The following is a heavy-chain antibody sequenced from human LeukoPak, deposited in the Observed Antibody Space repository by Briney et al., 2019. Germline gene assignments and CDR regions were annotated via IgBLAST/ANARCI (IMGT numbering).Heavy chain of an antibody. V-gene: IGHV5-10-1*01. J-gene: IGHJ5*02. D-gene: IGHD4-17*01. CDR3: ARLIGYGDYDGWFDP. CDR1: GYSFTSYW. CDR2: IDPSDSYT. Sequence: GESLKISCKGSGYSFTSYWISWVRQMPGKGLEWMGRIDPSDSYTNYSPPFQGHVTISADKSTSTAYLQWSSLKASDTAMYYCARLIGYGDYDGWFDPWGQGTLVTVSS.